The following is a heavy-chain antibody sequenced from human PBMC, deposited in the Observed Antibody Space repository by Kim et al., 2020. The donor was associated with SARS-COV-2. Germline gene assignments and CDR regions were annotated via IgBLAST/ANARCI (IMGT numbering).Heavy chain of an antibody. CDR1: GFTFSSYA. D-gene: IGHD3-3*01. V-gene: IGHV3-30*04. Sequence: GGSLRLSCAASGFTFSSYAMHWVRQAPGKGLEWVAVISYDGSNKYYADSVKGRFTISRDNSKNTLYLQMNSLRAEDTAVYYCARDPRSYDFWSGYWSDL. J-gene: IGHJ2*01. CDR3: ARDPRSYDFWSGYWSDL. CDR2: ISYDGSNK.